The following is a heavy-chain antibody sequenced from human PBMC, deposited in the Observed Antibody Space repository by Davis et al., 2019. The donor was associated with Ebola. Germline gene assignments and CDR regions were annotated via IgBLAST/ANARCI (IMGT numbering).Heavy chain of an antibody. J-gene: IGHJ3*02. V-gene: IGHV1-46*01. CDR1: GYRFTSYY. Sequence: ASVKVSCQASGYRFTSYYMHWVRQAPGQGLEGMGIINPITGGTSYAQNFQVRVNMTRDTSTSTVYMELSSLRSEDTAVYYCAREGGRYYDSSGYVFDIWGQGTMVKVSS. D-gene: IGHD3-22*01. CDR3: AREGGRYYDSSGYVFDI. CDR2: INPITGGT.